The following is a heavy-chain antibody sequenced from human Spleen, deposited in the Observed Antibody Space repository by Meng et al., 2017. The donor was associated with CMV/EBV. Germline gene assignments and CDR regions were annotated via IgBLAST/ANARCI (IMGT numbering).Heavy chain of an antibody. J-gene: IGHJ6*02. D-gene: IGHD2-2*01. CDR1: GYTFSGYY. CDR3: ARGPRYCSSTSCWRYYYYGMDV. CDR2: ITPESGGT. V-gene: IGHV1-2*02. Sequence: ASVKVSCKASGYTFSGYYIHWVRQAPGQGLEWMGWITPESGGTNYAQKFQGRVTMTKNTSISTAYMELLSLRSDDTAVYYCARGPRYCSSTSCWRYYYYGMDVWGQGTTVTVSS.